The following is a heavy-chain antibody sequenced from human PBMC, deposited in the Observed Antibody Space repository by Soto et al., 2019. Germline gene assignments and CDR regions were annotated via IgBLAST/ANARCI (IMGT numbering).Heavy chain of an antibody. CDR3: ARRDSSGYANWYFDL. D-gene: IGHD3-22*01. J-gene: IGHJ2*01. V-gene: IGHV1-18*01. CDR2: ISAYNGNT. CDR1: GYTFTSYG. Sequence: QVQLVQSGAGVKKPGASVKVSCKASGYTFTSYGISWVRQAPGQGLEWMGWISAYNGNTNYAQKLQGRVTMTTDTSTSTAYMELRSLRSDDTAVYYCARRDSSGYANWYFDLWGRGTLVTVSS.